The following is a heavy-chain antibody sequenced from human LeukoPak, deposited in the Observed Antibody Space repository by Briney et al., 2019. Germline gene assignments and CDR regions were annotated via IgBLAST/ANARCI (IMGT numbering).Heavy chain of an antibody. V-gene: IGHV1-69*04. CDR1: GGTFSSYA. J-gene: IGHJ3*02. CDR3: ARGDVGYSYGYDAFDI. CDR2: IIPILGIA. D-gene: IGHD5-18*01. Sequence: SVKVSCKACGGTFSSYAISWVRQAPGQGLEWMGRIIPILGIANYAQKFQGRVTITADKSTSTAYMELSSLRSEDTAVYYCARGDVGYSYGYDAFDIWGQGTMVTVSS.